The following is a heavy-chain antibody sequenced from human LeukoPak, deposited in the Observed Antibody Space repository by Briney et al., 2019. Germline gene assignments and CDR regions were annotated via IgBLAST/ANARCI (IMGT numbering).Heavy chain of an antibody. CDR3: ARRGYCSSTSCYPPLYYFDY. Sequence: KASETLSLTCTVSGGSISSSSYYWGWIRQPPGKGLEWIGSIYYSGSTYYNPSLKSRVTISVDTSKNQFSLKLSSVTAADTAVYYCARRGYCSSTSCYPPLYYFDYWGRGTLVTVSS. CDR1: GGSISSSSYY. CDR2: IYYSGST. V-gene: IGHV4-39*01. D-gene: IGHD2-2*01. J-gene: IGHJ4*02.